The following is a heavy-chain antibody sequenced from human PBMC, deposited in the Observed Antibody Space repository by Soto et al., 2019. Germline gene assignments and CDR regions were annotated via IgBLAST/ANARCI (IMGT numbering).Heavy chain of an antibody. J-gene: IGHJ6*02. D-gene: IGHD3-9*01. V-gene: IGHV1-18*01. CDR2: INTDNGNT. CDR1: GYTFTNSG. CDR3: ARDQVITTLGLYSMYYYGIDV. Sequence: ASVKVSWKASGYTFTNSGVIWVRQAPGQRLEWLGWINTDNGNTNYAQHLQGRVTLTTDTSTSTAYMDLRSLRSDDTAGYYCARDQVITTLGLYSMYYYGIDVWG.